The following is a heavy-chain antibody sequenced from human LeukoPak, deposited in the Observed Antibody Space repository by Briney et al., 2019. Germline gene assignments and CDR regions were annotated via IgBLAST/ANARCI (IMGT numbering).Heavy chain of an antibody. CDR2: IYSGGSI. V-gene: IGHV3-53*01. CDR3: ARDLGLYPI. D-gene: IGHD2-8*01. J-gene: IGHJ3*02. Sequence: GGSLRLSCTASGFTVSSNYMSWVRQAPGKGLEWVSVIYSGGSIYYADSVKGRFTISRDNSKSTLYLQMNSLRAEDTAVYYCARDLGLYPISGQGTMVTVSS. CDR1: GFTVSSNY.